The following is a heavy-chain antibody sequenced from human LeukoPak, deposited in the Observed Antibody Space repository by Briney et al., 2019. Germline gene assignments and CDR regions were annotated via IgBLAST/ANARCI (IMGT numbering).Heavy chain of an antibody. CDR1: GYSFTSYW. J-gene: IGHJ6*02. V-gene: IGHV5-51*01. D-gene: IGHD6-6*01. Sequence: GESLKISCKGSGYSFTSYWIGWVRQMPGKGLEWMGIIYPGDSDTRYSPSFQGQVTISADKSISTAYLRWSSLKASDTAMYYCARSHVLSSSVGLYYYGMDVWGQGTTVTVSS. CDR3: ARSHVLSSSVGLYYYGMDV. CDR2: IYPGDSDT.